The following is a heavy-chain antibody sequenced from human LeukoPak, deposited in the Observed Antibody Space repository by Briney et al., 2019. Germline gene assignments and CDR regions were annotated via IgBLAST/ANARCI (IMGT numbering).Heavy chain of an antibody. CDR1: GGSISNGGYY. V-gene: IGHV4-31*11. CDR3: ARGGDRRGFDY. D-gene: IGHD1-14*01. J-gene: IGHJ4*02. Sequence: SGTLSLTGAVSGGSISNGGYYWSWIPQHPGKGLEWIGYIYDSGTTFYNPALQSRVTISVDRSDNQFSLKLRSLTAADTAVYYCARGGDRRGFDYWGQGTLVTVSS. CDR2: IYDSGTT.